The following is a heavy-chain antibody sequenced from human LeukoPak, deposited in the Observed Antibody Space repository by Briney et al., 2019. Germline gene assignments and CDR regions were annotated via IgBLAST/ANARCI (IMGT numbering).Heavy chain of an antibody. J-gene: IGHJ4*02. D-gene: IGHD3-22*01. CDR1: GFTFDDYA. Sequence: GGSLRLSCAASGFTFDDYAMHWVRQAPGKGLEWVSGISWNSGSIGYADSVKGRFTISRDNAKNSLYLQMNRLRAEDMALYYCAKGIKYYYDSSGIDYWGQGTLVTVSS. V-gene: IGHV3-9*03. CDR3: AKGIKYYYDSSGIDY. CDR2: ISWNSGSI.